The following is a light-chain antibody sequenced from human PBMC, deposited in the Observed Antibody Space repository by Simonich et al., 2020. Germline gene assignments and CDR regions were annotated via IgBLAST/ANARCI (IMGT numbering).Light chain of an antibody. J-gene: IGKJ1*01. Sequence: IQMTQSPSSLSASVGDRATITCQASQDISNYLNWYQQKPGKAPKLLIYASSSLQIGVPSRFSGSGSGTDFTLTISSLQPEDFATYYCLQDYNYPWTFGQGTKVEIK. V-gene: IGKV1-6*01. CDR1: QDISNY. CDR3: LQDYNYPWT. CDR2: ASS.